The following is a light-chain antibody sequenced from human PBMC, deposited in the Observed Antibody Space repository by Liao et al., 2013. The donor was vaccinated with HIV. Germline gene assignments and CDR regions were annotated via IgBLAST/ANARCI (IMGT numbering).Light chain of an antibody. V-gene: IGLV3-1*01. CDR3: QAWDSSTYV. Sequence: SYELTQPPSVSVSPGQTATINCSGDKLGNKYVCWYQQKAGQSPVLVIYQDNKRHSGIPERFSGSNSGNTATLTISGTQATDEAVYYCQAWDSSTYVFGPGT. J-gene: IGLJ1*01. CDR1: KLGNKY. CDR2: QDN.